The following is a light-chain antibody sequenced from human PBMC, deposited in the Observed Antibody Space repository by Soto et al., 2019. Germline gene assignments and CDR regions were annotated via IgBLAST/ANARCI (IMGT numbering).Light chain of an antibody. V-gene: IGKV1-13*02. Sequence: AIQLTQSPSSLSASVGDSVAITCRASQGISNDLAWYQQRPGKPPKLLIYDASTLESGVPSRFSGSGSGTDFTLTISSLQPEDFAVYYCQQCNGNHPLTFGGGTKVEI. J-gene: IGKJ4*01. CDR2: DAS. CDR3: QQCNGNHPLT. CDR1: QGISND.